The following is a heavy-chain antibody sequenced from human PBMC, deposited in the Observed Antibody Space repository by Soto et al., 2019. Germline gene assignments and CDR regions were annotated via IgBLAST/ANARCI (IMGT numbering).Heavy chain of an antibody. CDR1: GFLFSSYA. CDR2: TSYDGSNR. D-gene: IGHD3-22*01. J-gene: IGHJ4*02. Sequence: QVQLVESGGGVVQPGRSLRLSCAASGFLFSSYAMHWVRQAPGKGLEWVAVTSYDGSNRYYTGSVKGRFTISRDNFKNTLYLQMNSLRPEDTAVYYCARDRIPISGGYEDFDYWGQGTLVTVSS. CDR3: ARDRIPISGGYEDFDY. V-gene: IGHV3-30-3*01.